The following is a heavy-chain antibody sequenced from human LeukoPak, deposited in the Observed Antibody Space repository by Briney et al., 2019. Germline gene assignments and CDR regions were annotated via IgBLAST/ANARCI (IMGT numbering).Heavy chain of an antibody. D-gene: IGHD6-13*01. J-gene: IGHJ4*02. Sequence: GRSLRLSCAASGFTFSSYAMHWVRKAPGKGLEWVAVISYDGSNKYYADSVKGRFTISRDNSKNTLYLQMNSLRAEDTAVYYCARSIAAAGTFDYWGQGTLVTVSS. V-gene: IGHV3-30-3*01. CDR2: ISYDGSNK. CDR3: ARSIAAAGTFDY. CDR1: GFTFSSYA.